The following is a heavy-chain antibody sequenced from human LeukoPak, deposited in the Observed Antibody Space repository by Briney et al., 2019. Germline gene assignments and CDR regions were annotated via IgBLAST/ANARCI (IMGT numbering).Heavy chain of an antibody. CDR2: ISSSGSTI. Sequence: GGSLRLSCAASGFTFSDYYMSWIRQAPGKGLEWVSYISSSGSTIYYADSVKGRFTIPRDNAKNSLYLQMNSLRAEDTAVYYCAKVSLTMIVVDDAFDIWGQGTMVTVSS. D-gene: IGHD3-22*01. J-gene: IGHJ3*02. V-gene: IGHV3-11*01. CDR3: AKVSLTMIVVDDAFDI. CDR1: GFTFSDYY.